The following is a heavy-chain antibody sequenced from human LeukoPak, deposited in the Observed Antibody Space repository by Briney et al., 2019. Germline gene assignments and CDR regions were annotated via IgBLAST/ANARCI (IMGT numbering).Heavy chain of an antibody. V-gene: IGHV1-3*01. D-gene: IGHD3-9*01. CDR1: GYTFTSYA. Sequence: ASVKVSCKASGYTFTSYAMHWVRQAPGQRLEWMGWINAGNGNTKYSQKFQGRVTITRDTSASTAYMELSSLRSEDTAVYYCARALKMEFDWFAAFDYWGQGTLVTVSS. J-gene: IGHJ4*02. CDR2: INAGNGNT. CDR3: ARALKMEFDWFAAFDY.